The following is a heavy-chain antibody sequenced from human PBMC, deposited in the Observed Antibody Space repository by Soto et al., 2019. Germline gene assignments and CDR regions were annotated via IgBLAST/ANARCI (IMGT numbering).Heavy chain of an antibody. CDR3: ARHRVGATTPNAFDI. D-gene: IGHD1-1*01. J-gene: IGHJ3*02. V-gene: IGHV3-7*01. CDR1: GFTFSTSW. CDR2: IKQDGSEK. Sequence: SGGSLRLSCAASGFTFSTSWMSWVRQAPGKGLEWVANIKQDGSEKYYVDSVEGRFTISRDNAKNSLFLQMNSLRADDTAVFFCARHRVGATTPNAFDIRGPGTMVTVSS.